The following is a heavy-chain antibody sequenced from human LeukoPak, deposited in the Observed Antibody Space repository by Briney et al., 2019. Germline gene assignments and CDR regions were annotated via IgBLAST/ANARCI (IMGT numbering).Heavy chain of an antibody. V-gene: IGHV4-59*08. D-gene: IGHD3-9*01. CDR2: IYYSGST. CDR1: GGSISSYY. CDR3: ARGVVDYDILTGYYIRAFDI. J-gene: IGHJ3*02. Sequence: ASETLSLTCTVSGGSISSYYWSWIRQPPGKGLEWIGYIYYSGSTNYNPSLKSRVTISVDTSKNQFSLKLSSVTAADTAVYYCARGVVDYDILTGYYIRAFDIWGQGTMVTVSS.